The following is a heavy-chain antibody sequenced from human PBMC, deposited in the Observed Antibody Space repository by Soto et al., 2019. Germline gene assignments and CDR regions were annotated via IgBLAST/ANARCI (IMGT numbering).Heavy chain of an antibody. V-gene: IGHV1-69*12. CDR2: IIPIFGTV. D-gene: IGHD1-1*01. Sequence: QVQLLQSGAEVKKPGSSVRVSCEASGGTFRTYAISWVRQAPGQGLEWMGEIIPIFGTVNYAQKFQGRVTITADESTTTIYXXXXXXXSXXPXVYXXXXXXXXGNPTSYYYYGMDVWGQGTTVTVSS. J-gene: IGHJ6*02. CDR1: GGTFRTYA. CDR3: XXXXXXGNPTSYYYYGMDV.